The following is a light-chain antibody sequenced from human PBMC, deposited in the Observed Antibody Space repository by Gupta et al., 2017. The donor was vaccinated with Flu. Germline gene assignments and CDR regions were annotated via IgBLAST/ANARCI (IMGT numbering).Light chain of an antibody. Sequence: DIQMTQSPSTLSASVGDRVPITCRASQSISSWLAWYQQKPGKAPKLLISKTSSLESGVPSRFSGSGSGTEFTLTISSLRPDDFATYYCQQYNSFWTFGQGTKVEI. J-gene: IGKJ1*01. V-gene: IGKV1-5*03. CDR2: KTS. CDR1: QSISSW. CDR3: QQYNSFWT.